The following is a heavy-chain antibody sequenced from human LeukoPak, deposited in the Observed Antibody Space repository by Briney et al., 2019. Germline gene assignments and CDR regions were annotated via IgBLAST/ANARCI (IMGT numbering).Heavy chain of an antibody. CDR3: AKSPAATPYYYYYYMDV. Sequence: GGSLRLSCAASGFTFSGYAMSWVRQAPGKGLKWVSAIIGSGGSTYYADSVKGRFTISRDNAKNTLYLQMNSLRAEDTAVYYCAKSPAATPYYYYYYMDVWGKGTTVTVSS. CDR1: GFTFSGYA. CDR2: IIGSGGST. D-gene: IGHD2-15*01. V-gene: IGHV3-23*01. J-gene: IGHJ6*03.